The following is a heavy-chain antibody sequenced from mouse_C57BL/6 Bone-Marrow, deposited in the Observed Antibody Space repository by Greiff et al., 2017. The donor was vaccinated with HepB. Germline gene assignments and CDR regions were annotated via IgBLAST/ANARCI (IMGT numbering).Heavy chain of an antibody. D-gene: IGHD4-1*01. J-gene: IGHJ3*01. CDR1: GYTFTSYW. CDR2: IHPNSGST. CDR3: ASPNWAWFAY. V-gene: IGHV1-64*01. Sequence: QVQLQQSGAELVKPGASVKLSCKASGYTFTSYWMHWVKQRPGQGLEWIGMIHPNSGSTNYNEKFKSKATLTVDKSSSTAYMQLSSLTSEDSAVYYCASPNWAWFAYWGQGTLVTVSA.